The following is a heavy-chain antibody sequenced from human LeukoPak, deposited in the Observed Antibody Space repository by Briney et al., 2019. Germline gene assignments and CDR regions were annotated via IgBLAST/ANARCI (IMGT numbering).Heavy chain of an antibody. V-gene: IGHV1-2*02. CDR1: GYTFTGYY. D-gene: IGHD3-3*01. CDR2: INPNSGGT. J-gene: IGHJ4*02. CDR3: ARDVTIFGVVNIFDY. Sequence: GASVKVSCKASGYTFTGYYMHWVRQAPGHGLEWMGWINPNSGGTNYAQKFQGRVTMTRDTSISTAYMELSRLRSDDTAVYYCARDVTIFGVVNIFDYWGQGTLVTVSS.